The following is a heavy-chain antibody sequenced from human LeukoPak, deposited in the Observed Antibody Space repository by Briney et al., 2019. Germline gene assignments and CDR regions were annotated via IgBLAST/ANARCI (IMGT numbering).Heavy chain of an antibody. CDR2: IYYSGTT. J-gene: IGHJ4*02. CDR3: TRGVYIAAAQYGY. D-gene: IGHD6-13*01. V-gene: IGHV4-59*01. Sequence: SETLSLTCTVSGGSISSYYWSWIRQPPGKGLEWIGYIYYSGTTNYNPSLKSRVTISVDTSKNQFSLKLSSVTAADTAVYYCTRGVYIAAAQYGYWGQGTLVSVSS. CDR1: GGSISSYY.